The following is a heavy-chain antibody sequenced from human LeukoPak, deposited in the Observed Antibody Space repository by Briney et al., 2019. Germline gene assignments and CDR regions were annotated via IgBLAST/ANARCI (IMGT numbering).Heavy chain of an antibody. CDR3: ARHPTLDYDYVWGSYRYPQYYYYGMDV. V-gene: IGHV1-24*01. Sequence: GASVKVSCKVSGYTLTELSMHWVRQAPGKGLEWMGGFDPEDGETIYAQKFQGRVTMTRNTSISTAYMELSSLRSEDTAVYYCARHPTLDYDYVWGSYRYPQYYYYGMDVWGQGTTVTVSS. D-gene: IGHD3-16*02. J-gene: IGHJ6*02. CDR2: FDPEDGET. CDR1: GYTLTELS.